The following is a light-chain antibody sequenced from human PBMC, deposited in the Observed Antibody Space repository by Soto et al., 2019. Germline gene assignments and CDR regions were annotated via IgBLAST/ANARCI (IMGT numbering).Light chain of an antibody. CDR2: RAS. V-gene: IGKV1-5*03. CDR1: RTVSNW. CDR3: QQYNSYALT. J-gene: IGKJ5*01. Sequence: DIQMTQSPSTLSASVRDRVTITCRASRTVSNWLAWYQHQPGRAPRLLISRASILESGVPPRFSGSGFGTEFTLTIVSLHPDDFGTYYCQQYNSYALTFGQGTRLEIK.